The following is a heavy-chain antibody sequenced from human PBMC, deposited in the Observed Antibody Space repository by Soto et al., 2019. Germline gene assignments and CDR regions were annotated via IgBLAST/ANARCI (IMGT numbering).Heavy chain of an antibody. Sequence: QVQLVQSGAEVKKPGSSVKVSCEASGGTLTSYVLSWVRQVPGHGLEWIGGIIPMFGTANYAQKFQGRVTITADEPMSTAYMELSSLRSEDTALYYCARVYTWGPYFEYWGQGTWVTVTS. CDR3: ARVYTWGPYFEY. J-gene: IGHJ4*02. CDR2: IIPMFGTA. V-gene: IGHV1-69*12. D-gene: IGHD1-20*01. CDR1: GGTLTSYV.